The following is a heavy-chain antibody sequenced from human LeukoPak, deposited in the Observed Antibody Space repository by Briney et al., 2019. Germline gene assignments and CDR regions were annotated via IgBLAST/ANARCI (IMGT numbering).Heavy chain of an antibody. D-gene: IGHD5-18*01. CDR1: GYTFTSYG. CDR2: ISAYNGNT. J-gene: IGHJ3*02. Sequence: SVKVSCKASGYTFTSYGISWVRQAPGQGLEWMGWISAYNGNTNYAQKLQGRVTMTTDTSTSTAYMELRSLRSDDTAVYYCARDGKGYSYGPDAFDIWGQGTMVTVSS. CDR3: ARDGKGYSYGPDAFDI. V-gene: IGHV1-18*01.